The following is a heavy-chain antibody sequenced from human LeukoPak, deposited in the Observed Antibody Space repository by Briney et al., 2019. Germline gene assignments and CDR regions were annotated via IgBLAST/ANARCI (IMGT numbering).Heavy chain of an antibody. V-gene: IGHV4-61*02. CDR3: ARVRSDGFYYYYMDV. D-gene: IGHD5-24*01. J-gene: IGHJ6*03. CDR1: GGSISSGDYY. CDR2: IYTGGST. Sequence: SETLSLTCSVSGGSISSGDYYWNWIRQPAGKGLEWIGRIYTGGSTNYSPSLKSRVAMSVDSSRTHFSLKLSSVTAADTAVYYCARVRSDGFYYYYMDVWGRGTTVTVSS.